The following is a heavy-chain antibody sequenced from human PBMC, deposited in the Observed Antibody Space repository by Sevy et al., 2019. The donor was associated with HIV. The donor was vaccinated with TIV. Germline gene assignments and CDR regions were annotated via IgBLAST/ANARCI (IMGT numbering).Heavy chain of an antibody. Sequence: GGSLRLSCAASGFTFSSYSMNWVRQAPGKGLEWVSSISSSSSYIYYADSVKGRFTISRDNAKNSLYLQMNSLRAEDTAVYYCARILRITMIVVVTYDAFDIWGQGTMVTVSS. CDR1: GFTFSSYS. J-gene: IGHJ3*02. CDR3: ARILRITMIVVVTYDAFDI. CDR2: ISSSSSYI. D-gene: IGHD3-22*01. V-gene: IGHV3-21*01.